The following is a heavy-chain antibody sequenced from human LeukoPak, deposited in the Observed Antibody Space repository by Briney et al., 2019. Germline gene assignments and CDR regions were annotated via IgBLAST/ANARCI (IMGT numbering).Heavy chain of an antibody. J-gene: IGHJ4*02. CDR3: ARAVSRYSSGWYANY. Sequence: GGSLRLSCAASGFTFSSYAMHWVRQAPGKGLEWVAVISYDGSNKYYADSVKGRFTISRDNSKNTLYLQMNSLRAEDTAVYYCARAVSRYSSGWYANYWGQGTLVTVSS. D-gene: IGHD6-19*01. V-gene: IGHV3-30-3*01. CDR2: ISYDGSNK. CDR1: GFTFSSYA.